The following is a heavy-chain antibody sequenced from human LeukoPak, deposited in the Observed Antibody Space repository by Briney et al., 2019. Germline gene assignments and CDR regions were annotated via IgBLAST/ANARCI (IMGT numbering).Heavy chain of an antibody. CDR1: GYSISSGYY. D-gene: IGHD3-10*01. V-gene: IGHV4-38-2*02. CDR2: VYHSGRT. Sequence: NPSETLSLTCTVSGYSISSGYYWGWIRQPPGKGLEWIGSVYHSGRTFYNPSLKSRVTISVDTSKNQFSLKLSSVTAADTAVYYCAREATRGWFDPWGQGTLVTVSS. CDR3: AREATRGWFDP. J-gene: IGHJ5*02.